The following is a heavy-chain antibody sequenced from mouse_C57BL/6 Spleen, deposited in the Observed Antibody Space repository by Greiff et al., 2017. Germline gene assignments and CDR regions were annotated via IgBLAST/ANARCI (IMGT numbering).Heavy chain of an antibody. CDR2: INPYNGDT. V-gene: IGHV1-20*01. J-gene: IGHJ4*01. CDR3: ARSYDYDAMDY. Sequence: EVQLQESGPELVKPGDSVKISCKASGYSFTGYFMNWVMQSHGKSLEWIGRINPYNGDTFYNQKFKGKATLTVDKSSSTAHMELRSLTSEDSAVYYCARSYDYDAMDYWGQGTSVTVSS. CDR1: GYSFTGYF.